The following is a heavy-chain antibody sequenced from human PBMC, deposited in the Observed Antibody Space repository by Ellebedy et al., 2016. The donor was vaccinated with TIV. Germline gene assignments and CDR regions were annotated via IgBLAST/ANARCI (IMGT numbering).Heavy chain of an antibody. D-gene: IGHD6-19*01. V-gene: IGHV3-48*01. CDR1: GFTFNSYS. CDR2: ISSSSSTI. J-gene: IGHJ4*02. CDR3: ARVTRLSGWQQIDY. Sequence: GESLKISCAASGFTFNSYSMNWVRQAPGKGLEWVSYISSSSSTIYYADSVKGRFTISRDNAKNSLYLQMNSLRAGDTAVYYCARVTRLSGWQQIDYWGQGTLVTVSS.